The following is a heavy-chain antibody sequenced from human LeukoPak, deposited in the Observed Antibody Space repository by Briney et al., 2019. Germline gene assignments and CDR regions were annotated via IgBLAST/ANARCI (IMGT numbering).Heavy chain of an antibody. CDR1: GFTFSSYS. CDR3: ARESHLITIFGVAPYYFDY. CDR2: ISSSSSYI. D-gene: IGHD3-3*01. J-gene: IGHJ4*02. V-gene: IGHV3-21*01. Sequence: PGGSLRLSCAASGFTFSSYSMNWVRQAPGKGLEWVSSISSSSSYIYYADSVKGRFTISRDNAKNSLYLQMNSLRAEDTAVYYCARESHLITIFGVAPYYFDYWGQGTLVTVSS.